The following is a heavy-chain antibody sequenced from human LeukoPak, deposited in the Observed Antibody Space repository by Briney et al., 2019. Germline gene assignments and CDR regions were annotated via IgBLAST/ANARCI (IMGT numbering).Heavy chain of an antibody. V-gene: IGHV1-46*01. CDR2: INPSDGST. CDR3: ARIRDGYNDAYDI. Sequence: ASVKVSCKASGYTFTSYYIHLVRQAPGQGFEWMAIINPSDGSTTNSQKFQGRVTMTRDTSTSTVYMELSGLRSEDTALYYCARIRDGYNDAYDIWGQGTMITVSS. D-gene: IGHD5-24*01. CDR1: GYTFTSYY. J-gene: IGHJ3*02.